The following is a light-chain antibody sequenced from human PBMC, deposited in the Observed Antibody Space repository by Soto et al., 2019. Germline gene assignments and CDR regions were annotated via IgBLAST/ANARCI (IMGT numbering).Light chain of an antibody. V-gene: IGKV3-11*01. CDR2: DAS. CDR1: QSVSRY. J-gene: IGKJ1*01. Sequence: ETVLTQSPATLSLSPGERATLSCRASQSVSRYLAWYQQKPGQAPRLLIYDASNRATGIPARFSGSGSGTDFTLTISSLEPEDFAVYYCQQRNNWWTFGQGTKVELK. CDR3: QQRNNWWT.